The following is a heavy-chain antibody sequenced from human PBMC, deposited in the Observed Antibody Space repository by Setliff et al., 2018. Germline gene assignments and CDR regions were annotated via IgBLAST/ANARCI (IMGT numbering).Heavy chain of an antibody. CDR3: ARVTPSSSSWGYYYYYMDV. CDR2: IYHSGST. Sequence: SETLSLTCAVSGYSISSGYYWGWIRQPPGKGLEWIGSIYHSGSTYHNPSLKSRVTISVDTSKNQFSLKLSSVTAADTAVHYCARVTPSSSSWGYYYYYMDVWGKGTTVTVSS. D-gene: IGHD6-13*01. CDR1: GYSISSGYY. J-gene: IGHJ6*03. V-gene: IGHV4-38-2*01.